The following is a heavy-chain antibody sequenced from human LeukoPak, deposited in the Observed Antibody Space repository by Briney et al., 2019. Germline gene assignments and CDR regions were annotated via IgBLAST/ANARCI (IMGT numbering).Heavy chain of an antibody. D-gene: IGHD6-19*01. CDR3: AREKQWLAREVFDP. CDR2: INPNSGGT. Sequence: ASLKVSCKASGYTFTGYNMHWVRQSPGQGLEWMGRINPNSGGTNYAQKFQGRVTMTRDTSISTAYMELIRLRSDDTAVYYCAREKQWLAREVFDPWGQGTLVTVSS. V-gene: IGHV1-2*06. CDR1: GYTFTGYN. J-gene: IGHJ5*02.